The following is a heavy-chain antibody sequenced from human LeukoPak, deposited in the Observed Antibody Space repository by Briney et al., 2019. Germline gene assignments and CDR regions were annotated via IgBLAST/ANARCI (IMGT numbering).Heavy chain of an antibody. D-gene: IGHD2-2*01. V-gene: IGHV3-48*03. CDR3: AKDPLGGDCSSTSCYVLRPFDF. Sequence: GGSLRLSCAASGFTFSNYDMNWVRQAPGKGLEWVSYISDSGNTIYYEDSVKGRFTISRDNAKNSLYLQMNSLRAEDTAVYYCAKDPLGGDCSSTSCYVLRPFDFWGQGPLVTVSS. J-gene: IGHJ4*02. CDR2: ISDSGNTI. CDR1: GFTFSNYD.